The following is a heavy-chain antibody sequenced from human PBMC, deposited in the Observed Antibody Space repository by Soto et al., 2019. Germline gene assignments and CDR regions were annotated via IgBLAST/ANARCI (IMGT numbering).Heavy chain of an antibody. V-gene: IGHV4-59*08. J-gene: IGHJ4*02. CDR2: IYYSGST. CDR1: GGSISSYY. D-gene: IGHD2-21*02. CDR3: ARQRYCGGDCYYYFDY. Sequence: SETLSLTCTVSGGSISSYYWSWIRQPPGKGLEWIGYIYYSGSTNYNPSLKSRVTISVDTSKNQFSLKLGSVTAADTAVYYCARQRYCGGDCYYYFDYWGQGTLVTVSS.